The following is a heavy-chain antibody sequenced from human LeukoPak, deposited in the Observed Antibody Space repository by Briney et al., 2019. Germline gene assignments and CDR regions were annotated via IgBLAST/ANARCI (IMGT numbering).Heavy chain of an antibody. Sequence: NASETLSLTCTVSGGSISSSSYYWGWIRQPPGKGLEWIGTIYCSGGTYSNPSLKSRVTISVDTSKNQFSLKLSSVTAADTAVYYCARHLLYGDSPHFDYWGQGTLVTVSS. D-gene: IGHD4-17*01. V-gene: IGHV4-39*01. CDR1: GGSISSSSYY. CDR3: ARHLLYGDSPHFDY. CDR2: IYCSGGT. J-gene: IGHJ4*02.